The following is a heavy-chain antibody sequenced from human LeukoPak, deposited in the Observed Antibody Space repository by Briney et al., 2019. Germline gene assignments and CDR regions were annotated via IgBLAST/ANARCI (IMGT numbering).Heavy chain of an antibody. D-gene: IGHD6-19*01. CDR1: GGSISSYY. CDR2: IYYSGST. Sequence: SVTLSLTCTVSGGSISSYYWSWIRQPPGKGLEWIGYIYYSGSTNYNPSLKSRVTISVDTSKNQFSLRLSSVTAADTAVYYCARVNSGLEYYYYGMDVWGQGTTVTVSS. CDR3: ARVNSGLEYYYYGMDV. V-gene: IGHV4-59*01. J-gene: IGHJ6*02.